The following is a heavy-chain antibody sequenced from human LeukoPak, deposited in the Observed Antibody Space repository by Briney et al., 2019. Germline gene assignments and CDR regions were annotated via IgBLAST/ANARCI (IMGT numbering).Heavy chain of an antibody. CDR2: ISYDGSNK. V-gene: IGHV3-30-3*01. CDR1: GFTFSSYA. J-gene: IGHJ4*02. Sequence: GGSLRLSCAASGFTFSSYAMHRVRQAPGKGLEWVAVISYDGSNKYYADSVKGRFTISRDNSKNTLYLQMNSLRAEDTAVYYCARDGDRSFDYWGQGTLVTVSS. CDR3: ARDGDRSFDY. D-gene: IGHD7-27*01.